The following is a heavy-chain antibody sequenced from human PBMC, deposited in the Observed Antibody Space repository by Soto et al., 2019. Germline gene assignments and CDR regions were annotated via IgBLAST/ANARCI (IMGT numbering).Heavy chain of an antibody. CDR1: GFTFSRYA. J-gene: IGHJ5*02. D-gene: IGHD3-9*01. V-gene: IGHV3-23*01. CDR3: QTYYDILTAYPEYNWFGP. Sequence: EVQLLESWGGLVQPGGSLRLSCAAYGFTFSRYAMSWVRQAPGKGLEWVSAISGSGGSTYYADSVKCRFTISRDTSKNSLSLQMNSQRAADTAVYYCQTYYDILTAYPEYNWFGPWGQGTLVTVSS. CDR2: ISGSGGST.